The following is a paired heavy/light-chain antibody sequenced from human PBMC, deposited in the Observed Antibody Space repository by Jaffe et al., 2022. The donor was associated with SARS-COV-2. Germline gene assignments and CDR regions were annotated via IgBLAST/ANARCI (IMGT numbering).Light chain of an antibody. CDR1: SSNIGNNY. V-gene: IGLV1-51*01. CDR3: GTWDSSLSVYV. CDR2: DNN. Sequence: QSVLTQPPSVSAAPGQKVTISCSGSSSNIGNNYVSWYQQLPGTAPKLLIYDNNKRPSGIPDRFSGSKSGTSATLGITGLQTGDEADYYCGTWDSSLSVYVFGTGTKVTVL. J-gene: IGLJ1*01.
Heavy chain of an antibody. CDR3: ARAYSSGWYNWLDP. D-gene: IGHD6-19*01. Sequence: QVQLQESGPGLVKPSGTLSLTCGVSGGSISSNNWWSWVRQPPGKGLEWIGEMYHSGSTSYNPSLRSRVTISVDKSKNQFSLNLSSVTAADTAVYYCARAYSSGWYNWLDPWGQGTLVTVSS. CDR1: GGSISSNNW. V-gene: IGHV4-4*02. J-gene: IGHJ5*02. CDR2: MYHSGST.